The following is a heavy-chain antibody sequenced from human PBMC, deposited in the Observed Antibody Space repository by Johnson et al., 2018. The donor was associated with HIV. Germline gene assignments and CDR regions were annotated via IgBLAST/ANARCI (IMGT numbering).Heavy chain of an antibody. CDR3: LGRDIVLVPPACGYDGFDI. CDR2: ISGSGGTM. V-gene: IGHV3-11*01. CDR1: GFTFHDSY. J-gene: IGHJ3*02. D-gene: IGHD2-8*02. Sequence: QEKLVESGGGLVKPGGSLRLSCAASGFTFHDSYMSWIRQAPGKGLEWISYISGSGGTMYSADSVQGRFTISRNNDNNSLHRQMNSRRTAVTAVYHCLGRDIVLVPPACGYDGFDIWGQGTMVTVSS.